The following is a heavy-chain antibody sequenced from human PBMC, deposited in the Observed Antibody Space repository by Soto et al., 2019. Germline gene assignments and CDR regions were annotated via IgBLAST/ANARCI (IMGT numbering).Heavy chain of an antibody. V-gene: IGHV1-46*01. CDR3: ARDVGDSGSHWFDP. Sequence: QVQLVQSGAEVKKPGASVKVSCKASGYIFSNYYLHWVRQAPGQGLEWMGIINPSGSSTRYAQKFQGRVTMTRDTSSSTVYMELSSLRFEDTAVYYCARDVGDSGSHWFDPWGQGSLVTVSS. CDR2: INPSGSST. J-gene: IGHJ5*02. CDR1: GYIFSNYY. D-gene: IGHD1-26*01.